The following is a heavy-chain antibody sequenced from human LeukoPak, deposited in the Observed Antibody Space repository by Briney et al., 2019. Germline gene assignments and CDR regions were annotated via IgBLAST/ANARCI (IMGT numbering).Heavy chain of an antibody. CDR1: GYTLTELS. CDR2: FDPEDGET. D-gene: IGHD2-15*01. Sequence: ASVKVSCKVSGYTLTELSMHWVRQAPGKGLEWMGGFDPEDGETIYAQKFQGRVTMTEDTSTDTAYMELSSLRSEDTAVYYCATGSGSCCPGYYYMDVWGKGTTVTVSS. CDR3: ATGSGSCCPGYYYMDV. J-gene: IGHJ6*03. V-gene: IGHV1-24*01.